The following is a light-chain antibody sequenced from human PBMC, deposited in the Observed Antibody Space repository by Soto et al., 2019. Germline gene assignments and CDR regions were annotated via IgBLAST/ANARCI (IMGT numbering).Light chain of an antibody. V-gene: IGKV3-11*01. CDR1: QSVGSY. Sequence: IVLTQSPATLCLSPGERATLSCRASQSVGSYLAWYQHKPGQAPRLLIYDAYNRVSGIPARFSGSGSGTDFTRTISSLEPEDVAVYYCQQRSKWLTFGGGTKVDIK. CDR3: QQRSKWLT. CDR2: DAY. J-gene: IGKJ4*01.